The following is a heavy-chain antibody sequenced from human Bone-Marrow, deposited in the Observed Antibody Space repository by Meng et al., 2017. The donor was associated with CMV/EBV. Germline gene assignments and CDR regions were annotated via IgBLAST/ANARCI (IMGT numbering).Heavy chain of an antibody. CDR3: ARDSSSSGWYSGLDY. D-gene: IGHD6-19*01. CDR1: GYTFTSYD. V-gene: IGHV1-8*01. CDR2: MNPNSGNT. J-gene: IGHJ4*02. Sequence: ASAKVSSNASGYTFTSYDINWVRQATGQGLEWMGWMNPNSGNTGYAQKFQGRVTMTRNTSISTAYMELSSLRSEDTAVYYCARDSSSSGWYSGLDYWGQGTLVTVPQ.